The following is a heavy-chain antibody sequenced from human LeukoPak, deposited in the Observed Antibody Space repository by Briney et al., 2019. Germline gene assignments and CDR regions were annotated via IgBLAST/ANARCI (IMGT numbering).Heavy chain of an antibody. V-gene: IGHV3-53*01. CDR1: EFTVYNSY. CDR3: ATRDRNNGVDY. D-gene: IGHD2-8*01. J-gene: IGHJ4*02. CDR2: IYSGGDT. Sequence: GGSLRLSCAVSEFTVYNSYMSWVRQAPGMGLEWVSIIYSGGDTFYVDSVKGRFTISRDKSKNTVYLQMNSLRAEDTAVYYCATRDRNNGVDYWGQGTQVTVSS.